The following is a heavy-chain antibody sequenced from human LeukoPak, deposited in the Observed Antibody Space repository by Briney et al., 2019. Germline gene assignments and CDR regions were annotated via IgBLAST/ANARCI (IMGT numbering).Heavy chain of an antibody. CDR3: AKTVEYQLQFNRCCWFDP. CDR1: GFTFSSYA. D-gene: IGHD2-2*01. J-gene: IGHJ5*02. CDR2: ISGSGGST. Sequence: GGSLRLSCAASGFTFSSYAMSWVRQAPGKGLEWVSAISGSGGSTYYADSVKGRFTISRDNSKNTLYPQMNSLRAEDTAVYYCAKTVEYQLQFNRCCWFDPWGQGTLVTVSS. V-gene: IGHV3-23*01.